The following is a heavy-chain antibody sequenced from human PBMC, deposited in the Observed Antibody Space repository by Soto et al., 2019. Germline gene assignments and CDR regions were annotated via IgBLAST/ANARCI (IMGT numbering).Heavy chain of an antibody. J-gene: IGHJ6*02. Sequence: QVQLQESGPGLVKPSGTLSLTCAVSGGSISSSNWWSWVRQPPGKGLEWIGEIYHSGSTNYNPSLKSRVTISVDKSTNQFSLKLSSVTAADTAVYYCASRYCISTSCYVGYYGMDVWGQGTTVTVSS. V-gene: IGHV4-4*02. D-gene: IGHD2-2*01. CDR1: GGSISSSNW. CDR2: IYHSGST. CDR3: ASRYCISTSCYVGYYGMDV.